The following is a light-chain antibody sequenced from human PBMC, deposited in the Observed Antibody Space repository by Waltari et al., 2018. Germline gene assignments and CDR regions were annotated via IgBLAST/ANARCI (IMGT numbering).Light chain of an antibody. CDR3: QAWDSSTAYV. V-gene: IGLV3-1*01. CDR2: QDS. J-gene: IGLJ1*01. CDR1: KLGDKY. Sequence: SYELTQPPSVSVSPGQTASLTCSGAKLGDKYASWYQQKPGQPPVLVIYQDSKRPSGIPERFSGSKSANTATLSISGTQAMDEADYYCQAWDSSTAYVFGTGTKVTVL.